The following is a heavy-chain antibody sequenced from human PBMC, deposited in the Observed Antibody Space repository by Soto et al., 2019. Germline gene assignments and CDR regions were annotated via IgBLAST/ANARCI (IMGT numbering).Heavy chain of an antibody. V-gene: IGHV3-74*01. CDR1: GFTFSGDW. CDR2: ISPDGTTT. Sequence: HPGGSLRLSCVASGFTFSGDWMHWVRQVPGKGLVWVSRISPDGTTTYYADSVKGRFTIPRDNAKNTLYLQMNGLRADDTAVYYCSRGRSPYYGYFDPWGPGTLVTVSS. CDR3: SRGRSPYYGYFDP. D-gene: IGHD3-3*01. J-gene: IGHJ5*02.